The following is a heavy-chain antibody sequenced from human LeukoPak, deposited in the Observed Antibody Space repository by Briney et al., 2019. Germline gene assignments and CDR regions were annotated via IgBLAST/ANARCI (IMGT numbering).Heavy chain of an antibody. CDR1: GFTFTTYG. J-gene: IGHJ4*02. CDR3: AREVGSFDY. CDR2: ISFSGSYI. D-gene: IGHD1-26*01. Sequence: GGSLRLSCAASGFTFTTYGFNWVRQAPGKGLEWVSSISFSGSYIYYADSVKGRFTISRDNSKNTLYLQMNSLRAEDTAVYYCAREVGSFDYWGQGTLVTVSS. V-gene: IGHV3-21*04.